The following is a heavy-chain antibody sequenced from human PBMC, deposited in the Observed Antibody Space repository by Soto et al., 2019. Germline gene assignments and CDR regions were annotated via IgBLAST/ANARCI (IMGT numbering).Heavy chain of an antibody. CDR3: ARSVGVTTLSYLDY. Sequence: GASVQVSCKAAGGTFSSYGISWVRQAPGEGLEWMGGIIPMFGTATHTQNFQGRLTLTADEPTSTAYMEQSSLRSEDTAVYFCARSVGVTTLSYLDYWGQGTLVTVSS. J-gene: IGHJ4*02. D-gene: IGHD1-26*01. CDR2: IIPMFGTA. V-gene: IGHV1-69*13. CDR1: GGTFSSYG.